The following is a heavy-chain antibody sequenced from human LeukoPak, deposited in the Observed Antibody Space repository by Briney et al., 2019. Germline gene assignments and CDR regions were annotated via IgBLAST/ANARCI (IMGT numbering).Heavy chain of an antibody. CDR1: GGTFSSYA. Sequence: SVKVSCKASGGTFSSYAISWVRQAPGQGLEWMGGIIPIFGTANYAQKFQGRVTITTDESTSTAYMELSSLRSEDTAVYYCAREGSGYEPSYDYWGQGTLVTVSS. V-gene: IGHV1-69*05. CDR3: AREGSGYEPSYDY. D-gene: IGHD5-12*01. CDR2: IIPIFGTA. J-gene: IGHJ4*02.